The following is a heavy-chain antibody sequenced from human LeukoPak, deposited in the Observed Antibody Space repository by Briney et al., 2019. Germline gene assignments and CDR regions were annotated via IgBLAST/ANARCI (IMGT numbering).Heavy chain of an antibody. Sequence: PSETLSLTCAVYGGSFSGYYWSWIRQPPGKGLEWIGEINHSGSTNYNPSLKSRVTISVDTSKNQFSLKLSSVTAADTAVYYCARERQLGTKYYYYYMDVWGKGTTVTITS. D-gene: IGHD6-13*01. V-gene: IGHV4-34*01. J-gene: IGHJ6*03. CDR2: INHSGST. CDR3: ARERQLGTKYYYYYMDV. CDR1: GGSFSGYY.